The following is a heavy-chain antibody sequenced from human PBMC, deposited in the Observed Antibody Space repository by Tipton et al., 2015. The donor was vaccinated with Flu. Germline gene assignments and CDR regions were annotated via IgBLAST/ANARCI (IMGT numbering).Heavy chain of an antibody. D-gene: IGHD3-3*01. J-gene: IGHJ6*02. CDR1: GGSISSGGYY. V-gene: IGHV4-31*03. Sequence: TLSLTCTVSGGSISSGGYYWSWIRQHPGKGLEWIGYIYYSGSTYYNPSLKSRVTISVDTSKNQFSLKLSSVTAADTAVYYCARDMGRITIFGVVRRYYYGMDVWGQGTTVTVSS. CDR3: ARDMGRITIFGVVRRYYYGMDV. CDR2: IYYSGST.